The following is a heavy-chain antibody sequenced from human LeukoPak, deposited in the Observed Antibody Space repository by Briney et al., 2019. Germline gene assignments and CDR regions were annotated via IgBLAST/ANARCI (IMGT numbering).Heavy chain of an antibody. CDR3: ARLSSIAAAFDY. V-gene: IGHV4-39*07. CDR2: IYYSGST. J-gene: IGHJ4*02. Sequence: TSETLSLTCTVSGGSISSSSYYWGWIRQPPGKGLEWIGSIYYSGSTYYNPSLKSRVTISVDTSKNQFSLKLSSVTAADTAVYYCARLSSIAAAFDYWGQGTLVTVSS. CDR1: GGSISSSSYY. D-gene: IGHD6-13*01.